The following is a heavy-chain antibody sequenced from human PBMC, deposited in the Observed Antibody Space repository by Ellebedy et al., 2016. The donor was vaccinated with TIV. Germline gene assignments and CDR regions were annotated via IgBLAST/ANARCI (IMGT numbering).Heavy chain of an antibody. CDR1: GYTFTNYW. CDR3: ARMVYGSGWDGYFDP. Sequence: ASVKVSCKTSGYTFTNYWIAWVRQRPGKGLEWMGFIYPRDSDTRYSPSSQGQVTISADKSINTVYLQWRSLEASDTAVYYCARMVYGSGWDGYFDPWGQGTLVTVSS. V-gene: IGHV5-51*01. D-gene: IGHD6-19*01. CDR2: IYPRDSDT. J-gene: IGHJ5*02.